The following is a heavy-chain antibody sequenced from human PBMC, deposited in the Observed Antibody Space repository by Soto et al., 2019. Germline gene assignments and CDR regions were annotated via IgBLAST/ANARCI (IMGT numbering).Heavy chain of an antibody. Sequence: QVPLQESGPRLVRPSGTLSLTCTVSRGSITSANWWSWVRQPPGRGLEWIGEIYHSGSTNYNLSLKSRVTLSVDKSKNQFSLSLSSVTAADTAMYYCARRGGGVVLAATTPFDYWGQGTLVTVSS. CDR2: IYHSGST. CDR3: ARRGGGVVLAATTPFDY. V-gene: IGHV4-4*02. J-gene: IGHJ4*02. CDR1: RGSITSANW. D-gene: IGHD2-15*01.